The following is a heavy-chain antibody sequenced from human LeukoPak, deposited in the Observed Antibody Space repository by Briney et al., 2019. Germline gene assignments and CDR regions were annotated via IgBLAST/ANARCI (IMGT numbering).Heavy chain of an antibody. CDR1: GFTFSNYA. V-gene: IGHV3-23*01. CDR3: AKDAGGYSSSWDAFDI. D-gene: IGHD6-13*01. CDR2: ISGSGGST. Sequence: GGSLRLSCAASGFTFSNYALSWVRQAPGKGLEWVSAISGSGGSTYYADSVKGRFTISRDNSKNTLYLQMNSLRAEDTAVYYCAKDAGGYSSSWDAFDIWGQGTMVTVSS. J-gene: IGHJ3*02.